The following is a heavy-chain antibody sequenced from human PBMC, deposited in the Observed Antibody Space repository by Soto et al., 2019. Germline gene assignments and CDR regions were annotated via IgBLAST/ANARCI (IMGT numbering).Heavy chain of an antibody. CDR2: IGLSGDTI. D-gene: IGHD3-16*01. V-gene: IGHV3-48*03. Sequence: GGSLRLSCAVSGFSFTNYEMNWVRQAPGKGLEWIAYIGLSGDTIYYADSVKGRFTISRDHAKNSLELQMNSLRADDTALYYCARESFSASPNFFDYWGRGTQVTFSS. CDR1: GFSFTNYE. CDR3: ARESFSASPNFFDY. J-gene: IGHJ4*02.